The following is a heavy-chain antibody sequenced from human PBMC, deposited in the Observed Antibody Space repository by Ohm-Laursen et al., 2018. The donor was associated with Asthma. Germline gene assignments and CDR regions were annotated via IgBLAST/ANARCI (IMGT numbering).Heavy chain of an antibody. D-gene: IGHD1-26*01. Sequence: GSLRLSCTASGFTFSDYYMSWIRQAPGKGLEWVSYISSSGSTIYYADSVKGRFTISRDNAKNSLYLQMNSLRAEDTAVYYCASHDSTIDRYSGSCIGYWGQGTLVTVSS. CDR2: ISSSGSTI. CDR3: ASHDSTIDRYSGSCIGY. J-gene: IGHJ4*02. V-gene: IGHV3-11*01. CDR1: GFTFSDYY.